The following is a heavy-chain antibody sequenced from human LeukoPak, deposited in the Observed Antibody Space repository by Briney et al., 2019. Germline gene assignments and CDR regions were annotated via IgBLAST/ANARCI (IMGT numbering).Heavy chain of an antibody. CDR2: INEDGSYK. CDR3: ARDATRGGDNDY. CDR1: GFTFSSYA. J-gene: IGHJ4*02. D-gene: IGHD2-21*02. Sequence: RGSLRLSCAASGFTFSSYAMHWVRQAPGKGLEWVANINEDGSYKYHADSVKGRLTISRDNAKNSLYLQMNSLRAEDTAVYYCARDATRGGDNDYWGQGTRVIVSS. V-gene: IGHV3-7*01.